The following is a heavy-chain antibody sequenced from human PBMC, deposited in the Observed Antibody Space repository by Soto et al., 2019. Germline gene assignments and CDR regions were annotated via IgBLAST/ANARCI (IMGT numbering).Heavy chain of an antibody. CDR2: INSDGSTT. CDR1: GFTFSNSW. Sequence: GGSLRLSCAASGFTFSNSWMHWVRQAPGKGLVWVSYINSDGSTTTHADSVKGRFTISRDNAKNTVYLQITSLTAEDTAVYYCARDRSYTTDYWGQGTLVTVSS. V-gene: IGHV3-74*01. CDR3: ARDRSYTTDY. J-gene: IGHJ4*02. D-gene: IGHD1-26*01.